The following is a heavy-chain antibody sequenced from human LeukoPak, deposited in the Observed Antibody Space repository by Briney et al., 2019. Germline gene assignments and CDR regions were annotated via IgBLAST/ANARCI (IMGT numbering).Heavy chain of an antibody. Sequence: GGSLRLSCAASGFTFSSYSMNWVRQAPGKGLEWVSSISSSSSYIYYADSVKGRFTISRDNAKNSLYLQMNSLRAEDTAVYYCAWGSGPAAISVWFDPWGQGTLVTVSS. CDR2: ISSSSSYI. CDR1: GFTFSSYS. D-gene: IGHD2-2*01. CDR3: AWGSGPAAISVWFDP. V-gene: IGHV3-21*01. J-gene: IGHJ5*02.